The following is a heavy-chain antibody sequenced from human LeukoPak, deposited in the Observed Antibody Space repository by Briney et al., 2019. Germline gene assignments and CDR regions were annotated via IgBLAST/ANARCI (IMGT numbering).Heavy chain of an antibody. V-gene: IGHV3-48*03. CDR2: ISSSGSTI. CDR3: AELGITMIGGV. J-gene: IGHJ6*04. CDR1: GFTLSSYE. Sequence: PGGSLRLSCAASGFTLSSYEMNSVREAPGERLEWVSYISSSGSTIYYADSVKGRFTISRDNAKNSLYLQMNSLRAEDTAVYYCAELGITMIGGVWGKGTTVTISS. D-gene: IGHD3-10*02.